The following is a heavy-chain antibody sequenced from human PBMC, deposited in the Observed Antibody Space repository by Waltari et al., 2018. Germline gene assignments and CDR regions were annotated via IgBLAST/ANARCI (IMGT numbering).Heavy chain of an antibody. V-gene: IGHV4-59*01. CDR1: GGSTSTYY. Sequence: QVQLQESGPGLVKPSETLSLTCTVSGGSTSTYYWSWVRQSPGKGLEWIGYIHYSGRSVYNPSLRSRVAISLDTPNNQFSPRLRSVTAADAAIYYCARADTSTSYFYYYMDVWGKGTTVTVSS. D-gene: IGHD1-26*01. J-gene: IGHJ6*03. CDR2: IHYSGRS. CDR3: ARADTSTSYFYYYMDV.